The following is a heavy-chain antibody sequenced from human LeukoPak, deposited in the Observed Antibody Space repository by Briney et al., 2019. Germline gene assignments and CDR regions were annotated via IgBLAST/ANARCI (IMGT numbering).Heavy chain of an antibody. CDR3: ARVRICSGGSCYFYFDY. CDR2: IYHSGST. J-gene: IGHJ4*02. D-gene: IGHD2-15*01. CDR1: GGSISSGGYS. Sequence: PSETLSLTCTVSGGSISSGGYSWSWIRQPPGKGLEWIGYIYHSGSTYYNPSLKSRVTISVDRSKNQFSLKLSSVTAADTAVYYCARVRICSGGSCYFYFDYWGQGTLVTVSS. V-gene: IGHV4-30-2*01.